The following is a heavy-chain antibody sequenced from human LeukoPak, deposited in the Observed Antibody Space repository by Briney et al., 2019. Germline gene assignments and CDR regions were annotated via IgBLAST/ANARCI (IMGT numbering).Heavy chain of an antibody. Sequence: EASVKVSCKASGYTFVGNYMHWVRQAPGQGLEWMGWMNPNSGGTYSAQKFQGRVTMTRDMSISTAYMELSRLRYDDPAVYYCARDFMVRGVTTPDYWGQGTLVTVSS. CDR3: ARDFMVRGVTTPDY. J-gene: IGHJ4*02. V-gene: IGHV1-2*02. CDR2: MNPNSGGT. D-gene: IGHD3-10*01. CDR1: GYTFVGNY.